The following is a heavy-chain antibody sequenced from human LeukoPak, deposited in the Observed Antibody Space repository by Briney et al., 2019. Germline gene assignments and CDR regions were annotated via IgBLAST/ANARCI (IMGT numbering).Heavy chain of an antibody. V-gene: IGHV1-69*04. CDR1: GGTFSSYA. CDR3: ARGQQWLVLIFDY. CDR2: IIPILGIA. D-gene: IGHD6-19*01. J-gene: IGHJ4*02. Sequence: PEASVKVSCTASGGTFSSYAISWVRQAPGQGLEWMGRIIPILGIANYAQKFQGRVTITADKSTSTAYMELSSLRSEDTAVYYCARGQQWLVLIFDYWGQGTLVTVSS.